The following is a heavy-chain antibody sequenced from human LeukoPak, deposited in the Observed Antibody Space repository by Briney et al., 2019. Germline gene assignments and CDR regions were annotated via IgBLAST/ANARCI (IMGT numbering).Heavy chain of an antibody. CDR2: MAGSGGNT. Sequence: GGSLRLSCAASGFTLNTYAMSWVRQAPGKGLEWVSAMAGSGGNTYYADSVKGRFTISRDSSKNTLYLQMNSLRDEDTAVYYCAKDRCSSTSCYLFDYWGQGTLVTVSS. D-gene: IGHD2-2*01. V-gene: IGHV3-23*01. CDR3: AKDRCSSTSCYLFDY. CDR1: GFTLNTYA. J-gene: IGHJ4*02.